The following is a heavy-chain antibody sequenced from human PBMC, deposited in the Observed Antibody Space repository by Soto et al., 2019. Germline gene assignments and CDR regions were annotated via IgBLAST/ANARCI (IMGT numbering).Heavy chain of an antibody. CDR2: ISYDGSNK. V-gene: IGHV3-30-3*01. Sequence: QVQLVESGGGVVQPGRSLRLSCAASGFTFSSYAMHWVRQAPGKGLEWVAVISYDGSNKYYADSVKGRFTISRDNSKNTLYLQMNSLRAEDTAVYYCARGGIPMSRWFDPWGQGTLVTVSS. J-gene: IGHJ5*02. CDR3: ARGGIPMSRWFDP. CDR1: GFTFSSYA. D-gene: IGHD3-22*01.